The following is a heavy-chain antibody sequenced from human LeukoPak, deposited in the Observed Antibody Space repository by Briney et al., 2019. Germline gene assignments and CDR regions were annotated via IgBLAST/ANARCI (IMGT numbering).Heavy chain of an antibody. CDR2: INHSGST. J-gene: IGHJ6*04. D-gene: IGHD4-17*01. V-gene: IGHV4-34*01. Sequence: SETLSLTCAVYGGSFSGYYWSWIRHPPGKGLEWIGEINHSGSTNYNPSLKSRVTISVDTSKNQFSLKLSSVTAADTAVYYCARGRWDVWGKGTTVTVSS. CDR1: GGSFSGYY. CDR3: ARGRWDV.